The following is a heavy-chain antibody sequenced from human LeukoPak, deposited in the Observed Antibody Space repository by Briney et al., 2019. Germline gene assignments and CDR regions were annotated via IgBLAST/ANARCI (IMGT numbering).Heavy chain of an antibody. CDR2: INHSGST. D-gene: IGHD4-17*01. J-gene: IGHJ4*02. CDR1: GGSFSGHY. V-gene: IGHV4-34*01. Sequence: PSETLSLTCAVYGGSFSGHYWSWIRQPPGKGLEWIGEINHSGSTNYNPSLKSRVTISVDTSKNQFSLKLSSVTAADTAVYYCASGTTVTTYYWGQGTLVTVSS. CDR3: ASGTTVTTYY.